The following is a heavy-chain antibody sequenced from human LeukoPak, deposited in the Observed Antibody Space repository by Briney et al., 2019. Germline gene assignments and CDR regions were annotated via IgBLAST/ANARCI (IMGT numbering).Heavy chain of an antibody. CDR1: GYTFTSYG. CDR3: ARVIVQDVDTAGDFDL. D-gene: IGHD5-18*01. Sequence: EASVKVSCKASGYTFTSYGISWVRQAPGQGLEWMGWISAYNGNTNYAQKLQGRVTMTTDTSTSTAYMELRSLRSDDTAVYYCARVIVQDVDTAGDFDLWGRGTLVTVSS. V-gene: IGHV1-18*01. J-gene: IGHJ2*01. CDR2: ISAYNGNT.